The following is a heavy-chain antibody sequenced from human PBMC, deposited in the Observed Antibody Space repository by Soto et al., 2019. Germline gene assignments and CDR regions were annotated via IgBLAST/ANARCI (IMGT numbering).Heavy chain of an antibody. D-gene: IGHD6-6*01. J-gene: IGHJ6*02. CDR2: IYHSGST. Sequence: PSETLSLTCAVSGYSISSGYYWGWIRQPPGKGLEWIGSIYHSGSTYYNPSLKGRVTISVDTSKNQFSLKLSSVTAADTAVYYCAGDDRAARLPIAKYYYGMDVWGQGTTVTLSS. CDR3: AGDDRAARLPIAKYYYGMDV. CDR1: GYSISSGYY. V-gene: IGHV4-38-2*02.